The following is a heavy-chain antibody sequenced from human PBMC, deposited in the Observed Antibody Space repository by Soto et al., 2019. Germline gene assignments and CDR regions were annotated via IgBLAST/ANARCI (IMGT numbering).Heavy chain of an antibody. CDR1: GYTFTSYG. V-gene: IGHV1-18*01. CDR2: ISAYNGNT. J-gene: IGHJ6*02. D-gene: IGHD4-17*01. CDR3: AVDYGDYYYYGMDV. Sequence: QVQLVQSGAEVKKPGASVKVSCKASGYTFTSYGISWVRQAPGQGLEWMGWISAYNGNTNYAQKLQGRVTMTTDTSKSTAYMELRSLISDDTAVYYCAVDYGDYYYYGMDVWGQGTTVTVSS.